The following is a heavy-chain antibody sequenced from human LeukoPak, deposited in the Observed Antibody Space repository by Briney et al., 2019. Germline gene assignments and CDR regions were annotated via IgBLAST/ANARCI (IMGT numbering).Heavy chain of an antibody. Sequence: GSLRLSCAASGFTFSSYGMHWVRQAPGKGLEWIGEINHSGSTNYNPSLKSRVTISVDTSKNQFSLKLSSVTAADTAVYYCARGAYYYGSGSYYSGYYYYGMDVWGQGTTVTVSS. CDR2: INHSGST. V-gene: IGHV4-34*01. J-gene: IGHJ6*02. CDR3: ARGAYYYGSGSYYSGYYYYGMDV. CDR1: GFTFSSYG. D-gene: IGHD3-10*01.